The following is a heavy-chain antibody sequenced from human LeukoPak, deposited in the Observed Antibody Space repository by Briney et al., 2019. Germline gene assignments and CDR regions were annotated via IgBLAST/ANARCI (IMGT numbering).Heavy chain of an antibody. CDR3: APMITLDN. D-gene: IGHD3-16*01. J-gene: IGHJ4*02. CDR2: ISYDGSNK. V-gene: IGHV3-30-3*01. Sequence: GRSLRLSCAASGFTFSSYAMHWVRQAPGKGLEWVAVISYDGSNKYYADSVKGRFTISRDNSKNTLYLQMNSLRAEDTAVYYCAPMITLDNWGQGTLVTVSS. CDR1: GFTFSSYA.